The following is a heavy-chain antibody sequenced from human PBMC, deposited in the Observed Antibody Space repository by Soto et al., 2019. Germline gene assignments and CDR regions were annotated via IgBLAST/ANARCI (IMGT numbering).Heavy chain of an antibody. Sequence: GGSLRLSCAASGFTFGDYWMHWVRQAPGKGPEWVSRMTSDGRTIQYADSVKGRFTASRDNAKSALYLQMNSLRAEDTAVYYCARAEVDYWGPGTRVTVS. CDR1: GFTFGDYW. J-gene: IGHJ4*02. CDR3: ARAEVDY. V-gene: IGHV3-74*01. CDR2: MTSDGRTI.